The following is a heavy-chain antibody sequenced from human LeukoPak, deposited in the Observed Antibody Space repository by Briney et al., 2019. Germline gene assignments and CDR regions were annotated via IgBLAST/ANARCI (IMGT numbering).Heavy chain of an antibody. J-gene: IGHJ6*03. CDR3: ARVRCSGGSCPYYYYYYYMDV. CDR1: AGSISSDSYY. CDR2: IYYSGNT. D-gene: IGHD2-15*01. Sequence: SETLSLTCTVSAGSISSDSYYWGWIRQPPGKGLEWIGTIYYSGNTYYNPSLKSRLTISVDTSKNQFSLKLRSVTAADTALYYCARVRCSGGSCPYYYYYYYMDVWGKGTTVTVSS. V-gene: IGHV4-39*07.